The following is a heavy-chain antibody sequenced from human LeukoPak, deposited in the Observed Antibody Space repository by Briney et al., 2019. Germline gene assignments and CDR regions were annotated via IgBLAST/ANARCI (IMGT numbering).Heavy chain of an antibody. CDR1: GYTCDTHA. J-gene: IGHJ4*02. D-gene: IGHD2-8*02. Sequence: ASVKVSCKASGYTCDTHAMHWVRQAPGQRLEWMGWINPANGHTEYSQNFQGRVTITRDTSASTTYMELRSLRSEDTTIYYCARDAGTNWWHGLDFWGQGTLVTVSS. CDR3: ARDAGTNWWHGLDF. V-gene: IGHV1-3*01. CDR2: INPANGHT.